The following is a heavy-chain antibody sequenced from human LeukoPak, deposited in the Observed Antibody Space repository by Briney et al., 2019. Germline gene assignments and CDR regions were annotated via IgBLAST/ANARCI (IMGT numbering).Heavy chain of an antibody. D-gene: IGHD6-6*01. Sequence: PGGSLRLSCEASGFTFSSYWMSWVRQAPGKGLEWVANIKQDGSEKYYVDSVKGRFTISRDNAKNSLYLQMNSLRAEDTAVYYCARRGGSSSRRSPVDYWGQGTLVTVSS. CDR1: GFTFSSYW. J-gene: IGHJ4*02. V-gene: IGHV3-7*01. CDR3: ARRGGSSSRRSPVDY. CDR2: IKQDGSEK.